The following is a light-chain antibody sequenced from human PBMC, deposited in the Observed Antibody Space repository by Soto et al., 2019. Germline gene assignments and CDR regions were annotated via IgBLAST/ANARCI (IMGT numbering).Light chain of an antibody. V-gene: IGKV4-1*01. CDR3: QQYYSTPKT. CDR1: QSVLYSSNNKNY. CDR2: WAS. Sequence: DIVMTQSPDSLAVSLGERATINCKSSQSVLYSSNNKNYLAWYQQKPGQPPKLLIYWASTRESGVPDRFSGSGSGTDFTLTISILQAEDVAVYYCQQYYSTPKTFGQGTKVEIE. J-gene: IGKJ1*01.